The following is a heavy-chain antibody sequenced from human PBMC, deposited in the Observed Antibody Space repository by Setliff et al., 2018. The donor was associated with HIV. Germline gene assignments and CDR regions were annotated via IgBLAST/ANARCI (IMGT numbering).Heavy chain of an antibody. D-gene: IGHD1-1*01. CDR1: GGSISSSY. Sequence: SETLSLTCTVSGGSISSSYWSWIRQPPGKGLEWIGYIYYSGSTYYNPSLKSRLTISVDTSTNKFSLKLSSVTAADTAVYYCARLRGLNLEPFDYWGQGTLVTVSS. J-gene: IGHJ4*02. CDR3: ARLRGLNLEPFDY. CDR2: IYYSGST. V-gene: IGHV4-59*04.